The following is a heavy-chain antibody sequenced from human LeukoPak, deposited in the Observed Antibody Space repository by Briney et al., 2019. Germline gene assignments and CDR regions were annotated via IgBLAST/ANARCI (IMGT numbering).Heavy chain of an antibody. D-gene: IGHD1-26*01. J-gene: IGHJ4*02. CDR3: ARHPDGSLSLDY. CDR2: ISSSGSHT. V-gene: IGHV3-11*03. CDR1: GFSFSDYY. Sequence: PGGSLRLSCVASGFSFSDYYMSWIRQAPGKGLEWVSYISSSGSHTNYAGSVTGRFTISRNNAKKSPHLQMNSLRAEDTAVYYCARHPDGSLSLDYWGQGTLVTVSS.